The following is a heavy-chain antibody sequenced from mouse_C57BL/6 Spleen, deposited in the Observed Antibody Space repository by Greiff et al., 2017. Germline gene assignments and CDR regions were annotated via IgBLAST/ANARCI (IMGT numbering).Heavy chain of an antibody. J-gene: IGHJ2*01. CDR2: IYPRDGST. CDR3: ANRGFDY. CDR1: GYTFTSYA. Sequence: VKLMESGPELVKPGASVKLSCKASGYTFTSYAINWVKQRPGQGLEWIGWIYPRDGSTKYNEKFKGKATLTVDTSSSTAHMELHSLTSEDSAVYFCANRGFDYWGQGTTLTVSS. V-gene: IGHV1-85*01.